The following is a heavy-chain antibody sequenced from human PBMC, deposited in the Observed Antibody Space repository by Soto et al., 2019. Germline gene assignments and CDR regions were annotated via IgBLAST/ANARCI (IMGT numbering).Heavy chain of an antibody. CDR3: ARDGHGSGSYYTY. J-gene: IGHJ4*02. V-gene: IGHV3-33*01. Sequence: QVQLVESGGGVVQPGRSLRLSFAAFGFTFGNFAMPGVRRAPAKGLEWVAVIWYDGSNKYYVDSVKGRFTISRDNSKNTLYLQMNSLRAEDTAVYSCARDGHGSGSYYTYWGQGTLVTVSS. CDR1: GFTFGNFA. CDR2: IWYDGSNK. D-gene: IGHD3-10*01.